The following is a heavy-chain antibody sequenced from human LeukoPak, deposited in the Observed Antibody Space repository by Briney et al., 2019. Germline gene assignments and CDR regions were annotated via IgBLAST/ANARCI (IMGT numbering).Heavy chain of an antibody. D-gene: IGHD4-23*01. CDR1: GGFISSYY. Sequence: SETLSFTCTVSGGFISSYYWSWIRQPPGKGLEWIGYIYYSGSTNYNPSLKSRVTISVDTSKNQFSLKLSSVTAADTAVYYCARHLRDYGGNWYFDLWGRGTLVTVSS. CDR3: ARHLRDYGGNWYFDL. J-gene: IGHJ2*01. CDR2: IYYSGST. V-gene: IGHV4-59*08.